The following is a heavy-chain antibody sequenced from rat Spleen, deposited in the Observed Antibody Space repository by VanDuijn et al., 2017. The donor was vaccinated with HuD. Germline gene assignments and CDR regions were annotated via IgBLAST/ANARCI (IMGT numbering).Heavy chain of an antibody. CDR2: IWNDGST. CDR1: GFSLISYT. V-gene: IGHV2-15*01. CDR3: ASQHYYEGYYRDF. Sequence: QVQLKESGPGLVQPSQTLSLTCTVSGFSLISYTVSWVRQPPGKGLEWMGGIWNDGSTNYNSALKSRLSISRDTSKSQVFLKVSNLQTEDTAMYFCASQHYYEGYYRDFWGQGVMVTVSS. J-gene: IGHJ2*01. D-gene: IGHD1-12*03.